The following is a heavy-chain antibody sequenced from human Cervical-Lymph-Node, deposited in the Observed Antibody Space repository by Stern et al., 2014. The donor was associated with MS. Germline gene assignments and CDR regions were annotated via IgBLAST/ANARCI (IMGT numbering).Heavy chain of an antibody. CDR3: ARHGGPNWNHEAHNWFDP. J-gene: IGHJ5*02. D-gene: IGHD1-14*01. CDR1: EYNFNTHW. Sequence: EVQLVESGAEVKKPGESLKISCKCSEYNFNTHWIAWVRQMPGKGLEWLGNIYPGNSDTRYNPSLQGQVSISADKSITTAYLHFSSLKASDSAMYFCARHGGPNWNHEAHNWFDPWGQGTLVTVSS. V-gene: IGHV5-51*03. CDR2: IYPGNSDT.